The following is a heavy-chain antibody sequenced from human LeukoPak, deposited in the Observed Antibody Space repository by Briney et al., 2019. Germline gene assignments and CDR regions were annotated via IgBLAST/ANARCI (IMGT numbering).Heavy chain of an antibody. V-gene: IGHV4-59*01. J-gene: IGHJ4*02. D-gene: IGHD4-17*01. CDR1: GGSISSYY. CDR3: ARFGGDYNSN. Sequence: PSETLSLTCTVSGGSISSYYWSWIRQPPGKGLEWIGYIYYSGSTNYNPSLKSRVTISVDTSKNQFSLKLSSVTAADTAVYYCARFGGDYNSNWGQGTLVTVSS. CDR2: IYYSGST.